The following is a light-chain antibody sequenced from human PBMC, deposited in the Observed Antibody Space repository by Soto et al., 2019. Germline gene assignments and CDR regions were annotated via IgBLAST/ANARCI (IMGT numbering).Light chain of an antibody. V-gene: IGLV2-23*01. CDR2: EGD. J-gene: IGLJ2*01. CDR3: CAYAGGRTLV. Sequence: QSVLPQPASVSGSPGQSITISCTGTSSDVGTYNLVSWYQQHPGEAPKLLIYEGDKWPSGVSSRFSGSKSGNTASLTISGLQAEDEADYYCCAYAGGRTLVFGGGTKLTVL. CDR1: SSDVGTYNL.